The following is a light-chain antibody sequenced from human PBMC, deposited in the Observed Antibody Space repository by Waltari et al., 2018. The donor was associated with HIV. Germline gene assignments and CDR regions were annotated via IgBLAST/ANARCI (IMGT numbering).Light chain of an antibody. CDR3: SSFAGTHKL. J-gene: IGLJ2*01. Sequence: QSALTQSPSASGSPGQSVNISCTGANGDISDYNYVSWYQQPPDRPPKLIIFEVTKRPSGVPDRFSGSKSGNTASLFVSGLQPEDEATYFCSSFAGTHKLFGGGTKLTVL. V-gene: IGLV2-8*01. CDR1: NGDISDYNY. CDR2: EVT.